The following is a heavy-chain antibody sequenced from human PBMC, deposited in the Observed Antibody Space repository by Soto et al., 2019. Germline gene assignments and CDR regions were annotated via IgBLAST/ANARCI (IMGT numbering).Heavy chain of an antibody. Sequence: GGSLRLSCAASGFSFSNYWMTWVRQAPGKGLEWVANINQDGSQKYSVDSVKGRFSISRDNTKNSLYLQMNSLRAEDAALYYCARDPQRVDCSGDSCLENARYNYFAPGGQETLFTVS. CDR1: GFSFSNYW. CDR3: ARDPQRVDCSGDSCLENARYNYFAP. CDR2: INQDGSQK. D-gene: IGHD2-15*01. V-gene: IGHV3-7*03. J-gene: IGHJ5*02.